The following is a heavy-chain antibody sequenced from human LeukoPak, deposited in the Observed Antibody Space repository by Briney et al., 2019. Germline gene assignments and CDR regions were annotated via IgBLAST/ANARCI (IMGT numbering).Heavy chain of an antibody. CDR2: IKQDGGEI. CDR1: GFIFDNFW. V-gene: IGHV3-7*05. Sequence: PGGSLRLSCAAAGFIFDNFWMSWVRQAPGKGLEWVANIKQDGGEIYYVDSVKGRFTISRDNAKELLYLQMNSLRAEDTALYYCARDMSFSTSDWYGELDNWGQGTLVTVSS. J-gene: IGHJ4*02. D-gene: IGHD6-19*01. CDR3: ARDMSFSTSDWYGELDN.